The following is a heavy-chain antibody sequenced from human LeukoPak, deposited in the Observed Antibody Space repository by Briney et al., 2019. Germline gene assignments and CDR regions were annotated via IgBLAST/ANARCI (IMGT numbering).Heavy chain of an antibody. CDR3: ARSATDAFDI. CDR1: GFTFRSFW. Sequence: GGSLRLSCAASGFTFRSFWMHWVRQAPGKGLVWVSHMNGDGTSISYADSVEGRFTISRDNAKNTLYLQMNRLKAEDTAVYYCARSATDAFDIWGQGTMVTVSS. V-gene: IGHV3-74*01. D-gene: IGHD3-3*01. CDR2: MNGDGTSI. J-gene: IGHJ3*02.